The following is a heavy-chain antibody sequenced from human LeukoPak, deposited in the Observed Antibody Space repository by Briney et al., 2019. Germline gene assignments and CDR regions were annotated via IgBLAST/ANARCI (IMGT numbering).Heavy chain of an antibody. CDR2: ISYDGSNK. Sequence: GWSLRLSCAASGFTFSSYGMHWVRQAPGKGLEWVAVISYDGSNKYYADSVKGRFTISRDNSKNTLYLQMNSLRAEDTAVYYCAKDPDPVESHFDYWGQGTLVTVSS. J-gene: IGHJ4*02. D-gene: IGHD3-3*01. CDR3: AKDPDPVESHFDY. CDR1: GFTFSSYG. V-gene: IGHV3-30*18.